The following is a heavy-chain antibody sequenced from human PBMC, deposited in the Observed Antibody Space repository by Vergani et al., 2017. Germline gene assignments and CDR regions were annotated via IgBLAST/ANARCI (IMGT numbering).Heavy chain of an antibody. D-gene: IGHD3-16*01. Sequence: QVQLVESGGGLVKPGGSLRLSCAASGFTFSDYYMSWIRQAPGKGLEWVSYISSSSSYTNYADSVKGRFTISRDNAKNSLYLQMNSLRAEDPAVYYCASTQRGLPRYYGMDVWGQGTTVTVSS. CDR3: ASTQRGLPRYYGMDV. CDR1: GFTFSDYY. J-gene: IGHJ6*02. V-gene: IGHV3-11*05. CDR2: ISSSSSYT.